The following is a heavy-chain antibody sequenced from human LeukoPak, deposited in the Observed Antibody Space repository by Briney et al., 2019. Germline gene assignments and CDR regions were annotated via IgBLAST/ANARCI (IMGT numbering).Heavy chain of an antibody. D-gene: IGHD5-24*01. Sequence: KPSETLSLTCAVSGVSISSYSCTWIRQPAGRGLEWIGRIYSSGSTSYNPSLKSRVTISLDTSKDQVSLKLTSVTAADTAVYYCARGRRDDSTDRPFDYWGRGILVTVSS. CDR3: ARGRRDDSTDRPFDY. CDR1: GVSISSYS. V-gene: IGHV4-4*07. J-gene: IGHJ4*02. CDR2: IYSSGST.